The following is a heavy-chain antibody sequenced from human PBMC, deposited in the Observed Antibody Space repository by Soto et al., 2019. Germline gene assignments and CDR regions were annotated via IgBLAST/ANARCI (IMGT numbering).Heavy chain of an antibody. D-gene: IGHD2-15*01. CDR1: GFTVSSKS. J-gene: IGHJ6*04. V-gene: IGHV3-66*01. Sequence: EVQLVESGGGLVQPGGSLRLSCAASGFTVSSKSMTWVRQAPGKGLEWVSLIQSGGTTYYADSVKGRFTISRDTSENTLHLQMDSLRVEDTAVYYCARDDVLCDGGRFYGIPLDVWGKGTKVTVSS. CDR3: ARDDVLCDGGRFYGIPLDV. CDR2: IQSGGTT.